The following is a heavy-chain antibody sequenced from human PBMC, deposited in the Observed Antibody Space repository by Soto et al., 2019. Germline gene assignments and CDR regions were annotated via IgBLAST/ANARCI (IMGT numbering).Heavy chain of an antibody. CDR3: ARDRCSGGSCYPGWFDP. J-gene: IGHJ5*02. Sequence: KASETLSLTCTVSGGSISSYYWSWIRQPPGKGLEWIGYIYYSGSTNYNPSLKSRVTISVDTSKNQFSLKLSSVTAADTAVYYCARDRCSGGSCYPGWFDPWGQGTLVTVSS. D-gene: IGHD2-15*01. CDR2: IYYSGST. V-gene: IGHV4-59*01. CDR1: GGSISSYY.